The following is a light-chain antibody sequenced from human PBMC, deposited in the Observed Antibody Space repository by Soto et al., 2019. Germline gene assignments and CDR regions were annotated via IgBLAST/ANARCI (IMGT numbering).Light chain of an antibody. CDR2: GNI. J-gene: IGLJ2*01. V-gene: IGLV1-40*01. CDR1: GSNIGAGYD. Sequence: QAVVTQPPSVSGAPGQRVTISCTGSGSNIGAGYDVHWYQQLPGTAPKLLIFGNINRPSGVPDRFSASKSGTSASLAITGLQAEDEADYYCQSYDTSLSASVFGGGTKLTVL. CDR3: QSYDTSLSASV.